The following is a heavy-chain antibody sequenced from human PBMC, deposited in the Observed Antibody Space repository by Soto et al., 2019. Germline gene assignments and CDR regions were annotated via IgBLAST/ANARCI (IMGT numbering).Heavy chain of an antibody. J-gene: IGHJ6*02. CDR3: ARGDSTDCSNGVCSFFYNHDMDV. D-gene: IGHD2-8*01. CDR1: GYYFNFYY. Sequence: ASVKVSCKASGYYFNFYYIHWVRQAPGQGLEWLGRINPKSGGTSTAQKFQGWVTMTTDTSISTASMELTRLTSDDTAIYYCARGDSTDCSNGVCSFFYNHDMDVWGQGTTVTVSS. V-gene: IGHV1-2*04. CDR2: INPKSGGT.